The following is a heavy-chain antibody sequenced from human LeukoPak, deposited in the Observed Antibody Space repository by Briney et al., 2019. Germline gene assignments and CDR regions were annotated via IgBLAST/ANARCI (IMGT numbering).Heavy chain of an antibody. CDR1: GFTFSSYA. D-gene: IGHD3-22*01. J-gene: IGHJ3*02. Sequence: PGGSLRLSCAASGFTFSSYAMSWVRQAPGKGLEWVSAISGSGGSTYYADSVKGRFTISRDNSKNTLYLQMNSLRAEDTADYYCAKTYYYDSSGYFYAFDIWGQGTMVTVSS. CDR3: AKTYYYDSSGYFYAFDI. CDR2: ISGSGGST. V-gene: IGHV3-23*01.